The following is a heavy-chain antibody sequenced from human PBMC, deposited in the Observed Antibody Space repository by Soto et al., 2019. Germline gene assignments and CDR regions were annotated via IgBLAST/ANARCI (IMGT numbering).Heavy chain of an antibody. CDR3: AQAYDGYNFPGLYFDY. J-gene: IGHJ4*02. CDR1: GFTFSSYA. Sequence: PGGSLRLSCAASGFTFSSYAMSWVRQAPGKGLEWVSSISGSGGSTYYADSVKGRFTISRDNSKNTLYLQMNSLRAEDTAVYYCAQAYDGYNFPGLYFDYWGQGTLVTVSS. CDR2: ISGSGGST. V-gene: IGHV3-23*01. D-gene: IGHD5-12*01.